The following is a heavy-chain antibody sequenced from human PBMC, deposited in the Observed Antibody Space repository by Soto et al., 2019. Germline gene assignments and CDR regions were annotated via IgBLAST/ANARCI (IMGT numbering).Heavy chain of an antibody. V-gene: IGHV4-61*01. CDR3: ARDFAYFDS. J-gene: IGHJ4*02. D-gene: IGHD3-3*01. Sequence: SANLTLTCTVSGGSFKSASYSWSWIRQPPGKGLEWIGYVYHTGRTSYNPSLKSRVSISMDTSKNQFSLNLDSVTAADTAVYFCARDFAYFDSWGQGTLVTVSS. CDR2: VYHTGRT. CDR1: GGSFKSASYS.